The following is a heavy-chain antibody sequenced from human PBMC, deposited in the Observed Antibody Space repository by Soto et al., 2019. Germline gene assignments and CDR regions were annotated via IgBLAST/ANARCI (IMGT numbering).Heavy chain of an antibody. Sequence: SETLSLTCSVSGASMSNNSYYWGWIRQPPGKGLEWIGTIYYTGNTFYNPSLGSRVTISVDTSKNQLSLNLTSLTVADTAVYYYARPRWKDGIKWGRGILVTVSS. V-gene: IGHV4-39*01. CDR3: ARPRWKDGIK. D-gene: IGHD1-20*01. CDR1: GASMSNNSYY. CDR2: IYYTGNT. J-gene: IGHJ4*02.